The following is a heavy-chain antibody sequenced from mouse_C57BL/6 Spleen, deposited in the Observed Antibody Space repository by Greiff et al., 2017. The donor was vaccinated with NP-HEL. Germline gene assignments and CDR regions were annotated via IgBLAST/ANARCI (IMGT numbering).Heavy chain of an antibody. V-gene: IGHV5-4*01. CDR1: GFTFSSYA. D-gene: IGHD2-1*01. Sequence: EVMLVGSGGGLVKPGGSLKLSCAASGFTFSSYAMSWVRQTPEKRLEWVATISDGGSYTYYPDNVKGRFTISRDNAKNNLYLQMSHLKSEDTAMYYCARDGNYVYWYFDVWGTGTTVTVSS. CDR2: ISDGGSYT. CDR3: ARDGNYVYWYFDV. J-gene: IGHJ1*03.